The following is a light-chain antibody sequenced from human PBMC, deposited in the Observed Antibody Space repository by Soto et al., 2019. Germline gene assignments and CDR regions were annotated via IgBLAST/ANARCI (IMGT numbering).Light chain of an antibody. J-gene: IGLJ3*02. Sequence: QSVLTQPPSVSGAPGQRITISCAGSASNIGAGYDVHWYQQLPGTAPKLLIYDNINRPSGVPDRVSGSKSGTSAFLAITGLQTEDEADYYCQSYDSGLSGRVFGGGTKLTVL. V-gene: IGLV1-40*01. CDR3: QSYDSGLSGRV. CDR1: ASNIGAGYD. CDR2: DNI.